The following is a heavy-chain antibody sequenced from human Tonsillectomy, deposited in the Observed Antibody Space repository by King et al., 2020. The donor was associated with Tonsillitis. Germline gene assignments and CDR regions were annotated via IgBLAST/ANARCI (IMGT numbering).Heavy chain of an antibody. CDR2: IKSGGGT. D-gene: IGHD4-11*01. CDR3: PRVDYSNSFFDS. CDR1: GFIVSTNY. J-gene: IGHJ4*02. Sequence: VQLVESGGGLIQPGGSLRLSCAASGFIVSTNYMSWVRQAPGQGLEWVSVIKSGGGTSYADSVRGRFTISRDTFKNTLSLHMNSLTAEDTAVYYCPRVDYSNSFFDSWGQGTLVTVSS. V-gene: IGHV3-53*01.